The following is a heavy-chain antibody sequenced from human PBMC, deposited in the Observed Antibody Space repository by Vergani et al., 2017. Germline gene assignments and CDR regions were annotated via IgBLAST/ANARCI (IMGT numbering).Heavy chain of an antibody. V-gene: IGHV4-34*01. CDR2: INHSGST. Sequence: QVQLQQWGAGLLKPSETLSLTCAVYGGSFSGYYWSWIRQPPGKGLEWIGEINHSGSTNYNPSLKSRVTISVDTSKNQFSLKLSSVTAADTAVYYCARETTIFGVVKVWGKGTTVTVSS. CDR1: GGSFSGYY. D-gene: IGHD3-3*01. J-gene: IGHJ6*04. CDR3: ARETTIFGVVKV.